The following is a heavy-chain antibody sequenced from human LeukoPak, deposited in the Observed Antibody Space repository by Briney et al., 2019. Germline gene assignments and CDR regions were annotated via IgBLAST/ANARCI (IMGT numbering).Heavy chain of an antibody. J-gene: IGHJ4*02. CDR2: INPRSGGT. Sequence: ASVKVSCKASGYTFTGYYIHWVRQAPGQGVEWMGWINPRSGGTNYARKFQGGVTMTRDTSITTAYMELSSLRSDDTAVYYCARDVGEYCSSTNCYASHYWGQGTLVTVSS. CDR1: GYTFTGYY. CDR3: ARDVGEYCSSTNCYASHY. V-gene: IGHV1-2*02. D-gene: IGHD2-2*01.